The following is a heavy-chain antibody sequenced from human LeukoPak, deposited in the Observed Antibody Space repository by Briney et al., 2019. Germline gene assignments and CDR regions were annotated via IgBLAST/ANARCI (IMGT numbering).Heavy chain of an antibody. Sequence: GASVKVPCKASGYTFTSYDINWVRQATGQGLEWMGWMNPNSGNTGYAQKFQGRVTMTRNTSISTAYMELSSLRSEDTAVYYCARGHRIAVAGTGDYWGQGTLVTVSS. CDR3: ARGHRIAVAGTGDY. CDR2: MNPNSGNT. V-gene: IGHV1-8*01. J-gene: IGHJ4*02. CDR1: GYTFTSYD. D-gene: IGHD6-19*01.